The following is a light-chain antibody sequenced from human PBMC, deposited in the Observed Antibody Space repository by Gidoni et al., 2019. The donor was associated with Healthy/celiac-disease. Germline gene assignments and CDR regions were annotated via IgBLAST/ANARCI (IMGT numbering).Light chain of an antibody. J-gene: IGKJ3*01. CDR2: CAS. Sequence: DMVMTQSPDSLAVSLCERATINCKSSQSVLYSSNNKNYLAWYQQKPGQPPKLLIYCASTRESGVPDRFSGSGSGTDFTLTISSLQAEDVAVYYCQQYYSTPFTFGPGTKVDIK. V-gene: IGKV4-1*01. CDR3: QQYYSTPFT. CDR1: QSVLYSSNNKNY.